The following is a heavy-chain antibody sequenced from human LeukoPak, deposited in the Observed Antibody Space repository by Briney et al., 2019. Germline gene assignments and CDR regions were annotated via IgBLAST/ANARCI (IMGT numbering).Heavy chain of an antibody. CDR3: ARGRVVVAYFDY. CDR2: ISYDGSNK. J-gene: IGHJ4*02. CDR1: GFTFSSYA. Sequence: QPGGSLRLSCAASGFTFSSYAMHWVRQAPGKGLEWVAVISYDGSNKYYADSVKGRFTISRDNSKNTLYLQMNSLRAEDTAVCYCARGRVVVAYFDYWGQGTLVTVSS. V-gene: IGHV3-30*04. D-gene: IGHD2-15*01.